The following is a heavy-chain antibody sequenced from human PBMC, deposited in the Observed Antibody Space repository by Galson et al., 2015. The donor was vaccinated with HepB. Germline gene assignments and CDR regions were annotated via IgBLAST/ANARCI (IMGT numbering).Heavy chain of an antibody. CDR3: ARVLTTVPTPAFWYFEL. CDR2: MYSGGTT. J-gene: IGHJ2*01. Sequence: SLRLSCAASGLTVSSNYMSWVRQAPGRGLEWVSIMYSGGTTYYADSVRGRFTISRDDSKNTLYLQMNSLRVDDTAMYYCARVLTTVPTPAFWYFELWGRGTLVTVSS. D-gene: IGHD4-23*01. CDR1: GLTVSSNY. V-gene: IGHV3-53*05.